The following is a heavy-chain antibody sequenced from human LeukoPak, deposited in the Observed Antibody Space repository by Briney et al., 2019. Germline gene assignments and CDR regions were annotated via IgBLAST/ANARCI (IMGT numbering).Heavy chain of an antibody. J-gene: IGHJ4*02. CDR3: ARDRYSGTYWGYFDF. CDR2: IYYSGST. D-gene: IGHD1-26*01. V-gene: IGHV4-59*01. CDR1: GGSISSYY. Sequence: PSETLSLTCTVSGGSISSYYWSWIRQPPGKGLEWIGYIYYSGSTNYNPSLKSRVTISVDTSKNQLSLKLSSVTAADTAVYYCARDRYSGTYWGYFDFWGQGTLVTVSS.